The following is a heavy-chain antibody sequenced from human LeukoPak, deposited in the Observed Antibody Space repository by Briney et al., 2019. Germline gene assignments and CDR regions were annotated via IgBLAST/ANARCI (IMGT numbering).Heavy chain of an antibody. V-gene: IGHV1-24*01. CDR2: FDPEDGET. J-gene: IGHJ4*02. Sequence: ALVKVSCKVSGYTLTELSMHWVRQAPGKGLEWMGGFDPEDGETIYAQKFQGRVTMTEDTSTDTAYMELSSLRSEDTAVYYCAPLGQWLVPYYFDYWGQGTLVTVSS. D-gene: IGHD6-19*01. CDR3: APLGQWLVPYYFDY. CDR1: GYTLTELS.